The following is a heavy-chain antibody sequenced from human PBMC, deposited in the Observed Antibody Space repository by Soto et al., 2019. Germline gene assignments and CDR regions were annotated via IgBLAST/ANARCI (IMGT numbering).Heavy chain of an antibody. Sequence: SGPTLVNPTQTLTLTCTFSGFSLSTSGVGVGWIRQPPGKALEWLALIYWNGDKRYSPSLKSRLTITKDTSKNQVVLTMNNMAPVDTATYYCARDTISPPLYYFDYWGQGTLVTVSS. CDR3: ARDTISPPLYYFDY. J-gene: IGHJ4*02. V-gene: IGHV2-5*01. CDR2: IYWNGDK. D-gene: IGHD2-21*01. CDR1: GFSLSTSGVG.